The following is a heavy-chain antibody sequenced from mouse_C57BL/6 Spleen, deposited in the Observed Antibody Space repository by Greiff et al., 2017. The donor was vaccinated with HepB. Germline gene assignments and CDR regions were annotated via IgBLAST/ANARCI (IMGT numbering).Heavy chain of an antibody. Sequence: DVKLVESGGGLVKPGGSLKLSCAASGFTFSSYAMSWVRQTPEKRLEWVATISDGGSYTYYPDNVKGRFTISRDNAKNNLYLQMSHLKSEDTAMYYCARRGSSPYWYFDVWGTGTTVTVSS. V-gene: IGHV5-4*03. D-gene: IGHD1-1*01. CDR1: GFTFSSYA. CDR2: ISDGGSYT. J-gene: IGHJ1*03. CDR3: ARRGSSPYWYFDV.